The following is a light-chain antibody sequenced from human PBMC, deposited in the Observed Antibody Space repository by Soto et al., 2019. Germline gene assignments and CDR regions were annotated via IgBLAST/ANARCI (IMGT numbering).Light chain of an antibody. CDR3: HQFGSTPLAFT. Sequence: ESMLTQSPGTLSLSPGERATLSCRASQSVSTRYLAWYQQKPGQAPMLLIYGASITAAGIPDRFRGSGSGTDFTLTITRLRPEDFEVYSCHQFGSTPLAFTFGQGTKLEI. CDR2: GAS. CDR1: QSVSTRY. V-gene: IGKV3-20*01. J-gene: IGKJ2*01.